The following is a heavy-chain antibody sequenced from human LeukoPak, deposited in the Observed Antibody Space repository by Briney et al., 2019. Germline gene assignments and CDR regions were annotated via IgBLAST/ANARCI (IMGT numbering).Heavy chain of an antibody. D-gene: IGHD3-10*01. J-gene: IGHJ4*02. Sequence: GGSLRLSCAASGFTFSSYAMSWVRQAPGKGLEWVSAISGSGGSTYYADSVKGRFTISRDNSKNTLYLQMNSLRAEDTAVYYCASSPAPNYGSGSSDYWGQGTLVTVSS. CDR2: ISGSGGST. CDR3: ASSPAPNYGSGSSDY. V-gene: IGHV3-23*01. CDR1: GFTFSSYA.